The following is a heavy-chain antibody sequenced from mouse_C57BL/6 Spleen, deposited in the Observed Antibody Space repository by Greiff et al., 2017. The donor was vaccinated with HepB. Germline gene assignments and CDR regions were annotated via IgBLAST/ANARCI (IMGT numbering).Heavy chain of an antibody. J-gene: IGHJ1*03. CDR1: GYTFTSYW. D-gene: IGHD1-1*01. CDR3: ACTTVVATGYFDV. V-gene: IGHV1-53*01. Sequence: VQLQQSGTELVKPGASVKLSCKASGYTFTSYWMHWVKQRPGQGLEWIGNINPSNGGTNYNEKFKSKATLTVDKSSSTAYMQLSSLTSEDSAVYYCACTTVVATGYFDVWGTGTTVTVSS. CDR2: INPSNGGT.